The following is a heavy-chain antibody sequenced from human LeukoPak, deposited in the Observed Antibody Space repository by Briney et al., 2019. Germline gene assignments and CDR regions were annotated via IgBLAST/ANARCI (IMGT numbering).Heavy chain of an antibody. D-gene: IGHD2-15*01. J-gene: IGHJ4*02. V-gene: IGHV1-18*01. CDR2: INTHNGYS. CDR1: GYTFTSSG. CDR3: AKNTTGGYSDS. Sequence: ASVKVSCKTSGYTFTSSGITWVRQAPGQELEWMGWINTHNGYSKYAQRLQGRVTMTADTSTSTAYMELSSLTSDDTAVYFCAKNTTGGYSDSWGQGTLVTVSS.